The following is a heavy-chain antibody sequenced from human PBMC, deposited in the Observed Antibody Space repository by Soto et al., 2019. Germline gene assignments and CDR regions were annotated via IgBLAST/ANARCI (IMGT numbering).Heavy chain of an antibody. D-gene: IGHD3-3*01. Sequence: HGESLKISCKGSGYNFAGYWIAWVRQMPGKGLELMGIIYPSDSDTRYRPSFQGQVTISADKSISSAYLQWSSLRASDTAMYYCARGGVSTRTFDYWGQGTPVTVS. V-gene: IGHV5-51*01. CDR1: GYNFAGYW. CDR2: IYPSDSDT. J-gene: IGHJ4*02. CDR3: ARGGVSTRTFDY.